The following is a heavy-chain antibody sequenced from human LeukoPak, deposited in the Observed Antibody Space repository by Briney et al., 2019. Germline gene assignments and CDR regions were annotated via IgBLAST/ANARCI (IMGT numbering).Heavy chain of an antibody. CDR1: GFTFSSYA. CDR3: AKDRLSDYGAPTDAFDI. Sequence: GGSLRLSCAASGFTFSSYAMSWVRQAPGKGLEWVSAISGSGGGTYYADSVKGRFTISRDNSKNTLWLQMNSLRVEDTAVYYCAKDRLSDYGAPTDAFDIWGQGTMVTVSS. V-gene: IGHV3-23*01. J-gene: IGHJ3*02. CDR2: ISGSGGGT. D-gene: IGHD4-17*01.